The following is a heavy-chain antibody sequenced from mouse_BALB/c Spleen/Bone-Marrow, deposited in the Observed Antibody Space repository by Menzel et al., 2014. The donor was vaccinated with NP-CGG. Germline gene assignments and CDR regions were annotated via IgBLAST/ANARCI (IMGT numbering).Heavy chain of an antibody. Sequence: EVKLVESGGGLVKPGGSLKLSCAASGFTFSSYAMSWVRQTPEQRLEWVASISSGGSTYYPDSVKGRFTISRDNARNILYLQMSSLRSEDTARYYCASPLYYGLHYYAMDYWVQGTSVTGSS. CDR1: GFTFSSYA. D-gene: IGHD1-2*01. V-gene: IGHV5-6-5*01. CDR3: ASPLYYGLHYYAMDY. J-gene: IGHJ4*01. CDR2: ISSGGST.